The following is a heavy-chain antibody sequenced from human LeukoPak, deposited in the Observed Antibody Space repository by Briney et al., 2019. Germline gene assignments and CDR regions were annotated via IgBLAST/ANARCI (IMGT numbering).Heavy chain of an antibody. CDR1: GFTFSDHY. D-gene: IGHD5-12*01. J-gene: IGHJ4*02. CDR3: ATSRVATVWFY. V-gene: IGHV4-38-2*01. CDR2: IYYSGST. Sequence: PGGSLRLSCAASGFTFSDHYMSWIRQPPGKGLEWIGSIYYSGSTYYNPSLKSRVTISVDTSKNQFSLKLSSVTAADTAVYYCATSRVATVWFYWGQGTLVTVSS.